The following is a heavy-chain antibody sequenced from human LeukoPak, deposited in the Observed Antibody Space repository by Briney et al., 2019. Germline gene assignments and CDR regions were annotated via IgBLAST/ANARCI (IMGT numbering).Heavy chain of an antibody. CDR1: GFTFSSYS. D-gene: IGHD2-15*01. V-gene: IGHV3-21*01. Sequence: PGGSLRLSCAASGFTFSSYSMNWVRQAPGKGLQWVSSISSSSSYIYYADSVKGRFTISRDNAKNSLYLQMISLRAEDTAVYYCARRLNRDIVVVVAAPDAFDIWGQGTMVTVSS. J-gene: IGHJ3*02. CDR3: ARRLNRDIVVVVAAPDAFDI. CDR2: ISSSSSYI.